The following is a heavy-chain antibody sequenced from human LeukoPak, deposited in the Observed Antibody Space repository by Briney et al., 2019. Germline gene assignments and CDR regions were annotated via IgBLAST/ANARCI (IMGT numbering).Heavy chain of an antibody. CDR3: ARSDDYSYIDY. D-gene: IGHD4-11*01. CDR1: GGSFSGYY. CDR2: IYTSGST. V-gene: IGHV4-59*10. J-gene: IGHJ4*02. Sequence: SETLSLTCAVYGGSFSGYYWSWIRQPAGKGLEWIGRIYTSGSTNYNPSLKSRVTMSVDTSKNQFSLKLSSVTAADTAVYYCARSDDYSYIDYWGQGTLVTVSS.